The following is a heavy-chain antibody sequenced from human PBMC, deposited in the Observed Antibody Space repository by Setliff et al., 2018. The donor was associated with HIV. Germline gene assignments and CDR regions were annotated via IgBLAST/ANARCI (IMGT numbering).Heavy chain of an antibody. V-gene: IGHV3-11*06. J-gene: IGHJ6*03. CDR3: ARDLAEPNYYYYMDV. CDR1: GFTFSDYY. D-gene: IGHD2-15*01. Sequence: GGSLRLSCAASGFTFSDYYMSWIRQAPGKGLEWVSSISSSSSRYTNYADSVNGRFTISRDNAKNSLYLQMNSLRDGDTAVYYCARDLAEPNYYYYMDVWGKGTTVTVSS. CDR2: ISSSSSRYT.